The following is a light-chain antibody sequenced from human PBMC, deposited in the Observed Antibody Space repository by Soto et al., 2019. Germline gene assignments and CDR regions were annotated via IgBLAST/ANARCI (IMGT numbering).Light chain of an antibody. CDR2: GAS. V-gene: IGKV1-39*01. Sequence: DIPMTQSPSSLSASVGDRVTISCRASQSISSHLNWYQQKPGKVPKLLIYGASSLHSGVPSRFSGSGSGTDFTLTISSLQPEDFATYYCQQTYLTPWTFGQGAKVEIK. J-gene: IGKJ1*01. CDR3: QQTYLTPWT. CDR1: QSISSH.